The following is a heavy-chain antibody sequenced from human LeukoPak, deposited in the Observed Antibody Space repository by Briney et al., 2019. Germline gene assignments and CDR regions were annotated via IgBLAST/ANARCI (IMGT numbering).Heavy chain of an antibody. V-gene: IGHV4-34*01. Sequence: PSETLSLTCAVYGGSFSGYYWSWIRQPPGKGLEWIGEINHSGSTNYNPSLKSRVTISVDTSKNQFSLKLSSVTAADTAVYYCASLYGDYKNWFDPWGQGTLVTVSS. D-gene: IGHD4-17*01. J-gene: IGHJ5*02. CDR2: INHSGST. CDR3: ASLYGDYKNWFDP. CDR1: GGSFSGYY.